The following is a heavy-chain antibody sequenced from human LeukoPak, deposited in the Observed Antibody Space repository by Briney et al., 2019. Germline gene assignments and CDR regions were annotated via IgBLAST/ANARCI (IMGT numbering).Heavy chain of an antibody. D-gene: IGHD2-21*02. CDR1: GFTFSNYW. J-gene: IGHJ3*01. Sequence: GGSLRLSCAASGFTFSNYWMSWVRQAPGQGLEWVADIKQDATQRYYVDSVEGRFSISRDNAKNSLYLQMNSLRVEDTAVYYCARDCGSDCSQAFDVWGQGTMVTVSS. CDR2: IKQDATQR. V-gene: IGHV3-7*05. CDR3: ARDCGSDCSQAFDV.